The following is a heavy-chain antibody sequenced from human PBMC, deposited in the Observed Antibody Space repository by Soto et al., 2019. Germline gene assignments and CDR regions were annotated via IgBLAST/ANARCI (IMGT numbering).Heavy chain of an antibody. Sequence: QVQLVQSETEVKKPGASVKVSCKSSGYIFTNYDITWVRQAPGQGLEWMGWVSGYNGNTKYAQKFQDRVTMTTDSSTSTVYMELRRLRSDETAVYYCARFGSAPYFYYGVDVWGQGTTVFVSS. CDR2: VSGYNGNT. V-gene: IGHV1-18*01. D-gene: IGHD3-10*01. CDR3: ARFGSAPYFYYGVDV. CDR1: GYIFTNYD. J-gene: IGHJ6*02.